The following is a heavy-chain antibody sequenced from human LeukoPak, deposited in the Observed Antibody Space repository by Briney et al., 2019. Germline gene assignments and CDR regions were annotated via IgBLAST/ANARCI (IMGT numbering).Heavy chain of an antibody. J-gene: IGHJ3*02. Sequence: SETLSLTCIVSGGSISSSSYYWGWIRQPPGKGLEWLGRIYYSGSTSYNPSLKSRFPISVDTSKNQFSLKLSSATAADTAVYYCARDTSPRIAAIYYDAFDIWGQGTMVTVSS. CDR3: ARDTSPRIAAIYYDAFDI. V-gene: IGHV4-39*07. CDR2: IYYSGST. D-gene: IGHD6-13*01. CDR1: GGSISSSSYY.